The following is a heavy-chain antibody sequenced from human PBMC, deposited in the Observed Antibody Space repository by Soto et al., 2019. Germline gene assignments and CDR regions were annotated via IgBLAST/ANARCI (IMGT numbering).Heavy chain of an antibody. J-gene: IGHJ4*02. CDR2: IYPGDSET. CDR1: GYSFTSYW. CDR3: ARLDSSGYHLVDY. V-gene: IGHV5-51*01. Sequence: GESLKISCKGSGYSFTSYWIGWVRQMPGKGLEWMGTIYPGDSETTYSSSFQGQVTISADKSIRTAHLQWTSLKASDTAMYYCARLDSSGYHLVDYRGQGTLVTVSS. D-gene: IGHD3-22*01.